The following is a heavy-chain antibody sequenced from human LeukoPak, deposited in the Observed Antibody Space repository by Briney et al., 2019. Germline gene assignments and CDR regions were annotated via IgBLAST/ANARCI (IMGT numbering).Heavy chain of an antibody. CDR3: AKEIGHWGATRRWFDY. D-gene: IGHD1-26*01. V-gene: IGHV3-23*01. J-gene: IGHJ4*02. Sequence: KSGGSLRLSCAASGFSFSDYAMVWVRQAPRKGLEWVSGISSGGHDATFYADSVKGRFTVSRDNSKNTLYLQMNFLRAEDTAVYYCAKEIGHWGATRRWFDYWGQGTLVTVSS. CDR2: ISSGGHDAT. CDR1: GFSFSDYA.